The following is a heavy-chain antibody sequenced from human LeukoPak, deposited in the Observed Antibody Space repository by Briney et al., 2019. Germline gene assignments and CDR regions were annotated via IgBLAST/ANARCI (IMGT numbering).Heavy chain of an antibody. CDR1: GGSISSYY. CDR2: IYYTRSN. Sequence: SETLSLTCTVSGGSISSYYWSWIRQPPGKGLEWIGYIYYTRSNNYNPSLKSRVTISVDTSKNQFSLKLSSVTAADTAVYYCARDSYGALDYWGQGTLVTVSS. CDR3: ARDSYGALDY. V-gene: IGHV4-59*01. D-gene: IGHD1-26*01. J-gene: IGHJ4*02.